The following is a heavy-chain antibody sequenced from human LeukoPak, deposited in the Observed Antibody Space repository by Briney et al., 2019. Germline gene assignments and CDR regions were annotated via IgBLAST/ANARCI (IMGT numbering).Heavy chain of an antibody. J-gene: IGHJ4*02. CDR2: IIPIFGTA. CDR3: ARPRGPTVTTRFDY. V-gene: IGHV1-69*13. D-gene: IGHD4-17*01. CDR1: GGTFSSYA. Sequence: SVKVSCKASGGTFSSYAISWVRQAPGQGLEWMGGIIPIFGTANYAQKFQGRVTITADGSTSTAYMELSSLRSEGTAVYYCARPRGPTVTTRFDYWGQGTLVTVSS.